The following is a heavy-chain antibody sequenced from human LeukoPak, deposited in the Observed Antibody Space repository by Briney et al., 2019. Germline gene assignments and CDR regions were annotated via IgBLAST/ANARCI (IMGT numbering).Heavy chain of an antibody. D-gene: IGHD3-22*01. V-gene: IGHV4-61*01. CDR3: ARGPSGYFNY. CDR1: GGSVSSGSYY. Sequence: SETLSLTCTVSGGSVSSGSYYWSWIRQPPGKGLEWIVYIYDSGSTNYNPSLKSRVTISVDTSKNQFSLKLSSVTAADTAVYYCARGPSGYFNYWGQGTLVTVSS. CDR2: IYDSGST. J-gene: IGHJ4*02.